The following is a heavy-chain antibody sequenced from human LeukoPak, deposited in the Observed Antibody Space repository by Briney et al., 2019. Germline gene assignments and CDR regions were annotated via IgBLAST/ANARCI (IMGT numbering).Heavy chain of an antibody. CDR2: IYYSGST. Sequence: PSETLSLTCTVSGGSISSGGYYWSWIRQPPGKGLEWNGYIYYSGSTYYNPSLKSRVTITVDTSKNQFSLKLSSVTAADTAVYYCARVYSSGYYYPGAFDIWGQGTMVTVSS. CDR1: GGSISSGGYY. J-gene: IGHJ3*02. CDR3: ARVYSSGYYYPGAFDI. D-gene: IGHD3-22*01. V-gene: IGHV4-30-4*08.